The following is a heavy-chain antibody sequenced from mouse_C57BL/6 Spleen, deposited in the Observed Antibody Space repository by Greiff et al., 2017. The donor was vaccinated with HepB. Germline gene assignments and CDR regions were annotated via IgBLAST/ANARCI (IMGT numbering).Heavy chain of an antibody. CDR1: GYTFTSYW. D-gene: IGHD1-2*01. V-gene: IGHV1-61*01. Sequence: VKLQQPGAELVRPGSSVKLSCKASGYTFTSYWMDWVKQRPGQGLEWIGNIYPSDSETHYNQKFKDKATLTVDKSSSTAYMRLSSLTSEDSAVYYCARSGTTAPDYWGQGTTLTVSS. J-gene: IGHJ2*01. CDR2: IYPSDSET. CDR3: ARSGTTAPDY.